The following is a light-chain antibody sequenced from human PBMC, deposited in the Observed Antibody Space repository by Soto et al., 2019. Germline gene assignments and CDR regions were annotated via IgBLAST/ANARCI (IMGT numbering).Light chain of an antibody. CDR1: QSVSNW. V-gene: IGKV1-5*03. J-gene: IGKJ2*02. CDR3: QQYRSAST. CDR2: KAS. Sequence: DIQMTQSPSTLSAFVGDRVTITCLASQSVSNWLAWYQQKPGKAPRLLISKASTLESGVPSRFSGSGSGTEFTLSISSLQPEDFATYYCQQYRSASTFGQGTKLEIK.